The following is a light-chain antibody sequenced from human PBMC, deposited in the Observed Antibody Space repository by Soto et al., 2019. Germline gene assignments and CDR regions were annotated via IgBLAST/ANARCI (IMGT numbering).Light chain of an antibody. CDR2: RAS. J-gene: IGKJ5*01. Sequence: IVDTQCAVTRSFSPGERASLSCRASQSVSSSYLAWYQQKPGQAPKVLIYRASSRATGIPDRFSGSGSGTDFTLTISSLEPEDLAVYYCQQRSDWPLTFAQGTKVEIK. CDR1: QSVSSSY. CDR3: QQRSDWPLT. V-gene: IGKV3D-20*02.